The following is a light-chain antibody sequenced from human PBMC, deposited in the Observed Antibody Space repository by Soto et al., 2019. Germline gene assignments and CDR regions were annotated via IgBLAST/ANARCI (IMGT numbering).Light chain of an antibody. J-gene: IGKJ5*01. CDR3: QHYYICPIP. CDR1: QSVGSN. CDR2: GAS. V-gene: IGKV3-15*01. Sequence: EIVMTQSPATLSVSPGERATLSCRASQSVGSNLAWYQHKPGQAPRLLIYGASTRATGFPARFSGSGSGTVFTLTISSLHSEDIGFYYCQHYYICPIPFG.